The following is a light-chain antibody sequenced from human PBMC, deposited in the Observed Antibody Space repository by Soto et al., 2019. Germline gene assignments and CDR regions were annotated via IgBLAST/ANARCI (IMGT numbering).Light chain of an antibody. CDR1: QSVSSY. Sequence: EIVLTQSPGTLSLSPGEIATLSFSASQSVSSYLAWYQQKPGQAPRLLIYDTSNRATGVPARFSGSGSGTDFTLTISSLEPEDCAIYYCQQRQYWPPITFGQGTRLEIK. V-gene: IGKV3-11*01. CDR3: QQRQYWPPIT. J-gene: IGKJ5*01. CDR2: DTS.